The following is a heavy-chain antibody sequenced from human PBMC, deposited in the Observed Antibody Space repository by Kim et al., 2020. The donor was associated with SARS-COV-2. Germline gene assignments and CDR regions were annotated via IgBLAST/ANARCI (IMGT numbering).Heavy chain of an antibody. D-gene: IGHD2-15*01. CDR1: GFTFGDEA. V-gene: IGHV3-49*04. J-gene: IGHJ4*02. Sequence: GGSLRLSCTASGFTFGDEAMSWVRQAPEKGLEWVGFIRSKVYGGTTEYAASVQGRFTISRDDSKSIVYLQMNSLKTEDTALYYCTRDLGYCSGGRCHSVDYWGQGTLVTVSS. CDR2: IRSKVYGGTT. CDR3: TRDLGYCSGGRCHSVDY.